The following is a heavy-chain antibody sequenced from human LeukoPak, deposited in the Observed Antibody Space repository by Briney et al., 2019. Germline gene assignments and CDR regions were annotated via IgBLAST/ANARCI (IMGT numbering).Heavy chain of an antibody. J-gene: IGHJ5*02. CDR1: GYTFTSYY. V-gene: IGHV1-69*05. CDR2: IIPIFGTA. CDR3: ARGRLISYSSWYLVGWFDP. D-gene: IGHD6-13*01. Sequence: ASVKVSCKASGYTFTSYYMHWVRQAPGQGLEWMGRIIPIFGTANYAQKFQGRVTITTDESTSTAYMELSSLGSEDTAVYYCARGRLISYSSWYLVGWFDPWGQGTLVTVSS.